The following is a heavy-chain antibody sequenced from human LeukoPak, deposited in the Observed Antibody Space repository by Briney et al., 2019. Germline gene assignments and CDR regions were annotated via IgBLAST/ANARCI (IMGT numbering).Heavy chain of an antibody. J-gene: IGHJ4*02. CDR2: IHYSGTT. V-gene: IGHV4-59*01. CDR3: ATVPGYSYGYGYFDY. CDR1: GGPISDKY. D-gene: IGHD5-18*01. Sequence: SETLSLTCTVSGGPISDKYWSWIRQLTGKGLEWIGYIHYSGTTSYNPSLKSRVVISVDTSKNQFSLKLNSVTAADTAMYYCATVPGYSYGYGYFDYWGQGTLVTVSS.